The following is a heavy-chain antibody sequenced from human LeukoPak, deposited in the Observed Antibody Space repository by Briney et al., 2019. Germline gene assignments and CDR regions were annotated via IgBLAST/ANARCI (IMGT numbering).Heavy chain of an antibody. D-gene: IGHD3-10*01. CDR3: ARYRGVIPDAFDI. CDR2: IYYSGST. CDR1: GGSISSYY. V-gene: IGHV4-59*01. J-gene: IGHJ3*02. Sequence: KASETLSLTCTVSGGSISSYYWSWIRQPPGKGLEWIGYIYYSGSTNYNPSLKSRVTISVDTSKNQFSLKLSSVTAADTAVYYCARYRGVIPDAFDIWGQGTMVTVSS.